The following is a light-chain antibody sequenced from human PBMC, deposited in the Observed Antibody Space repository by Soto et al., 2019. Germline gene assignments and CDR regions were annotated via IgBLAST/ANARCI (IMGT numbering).Light chain of an antibody. CDR1: SSDVGGHNY. J-gene: IGLJ3*02. CDR3: CSYAGSYTLV. CDR2: DVD. V-gene: IGLV2-11*01. Sequence: QSVLTQPRSVSGSPGQSVTISCTGTSSDVGGHNYVTWYQLHPGKAPKLMIYDVDKRPSGVPDRLTGSKSGNTASLTISGLQADDETDYYCCSYAGSYTLVFGGGTKLTVL.